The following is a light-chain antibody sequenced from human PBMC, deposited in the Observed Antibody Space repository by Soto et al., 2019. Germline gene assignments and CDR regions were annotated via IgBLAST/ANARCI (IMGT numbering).Light chain of an antibody. Sequence: QSVLTQPPSASGTPGQRVTISCSGSSSNIGRNSVNWYQQLPGTAPHLLIYRNNQRPSGVPDRFSGSKSGTSASLTISGLQSDDEAAYDCASWDDGLLGSVAFGGGTKVTVL. CDR2: RNN. V-gene: IGLV1-44*01. CDR3: ASWDDGLLGSVA. J-gene: IGLJ2*01. CDR1: SSNIGRNS.